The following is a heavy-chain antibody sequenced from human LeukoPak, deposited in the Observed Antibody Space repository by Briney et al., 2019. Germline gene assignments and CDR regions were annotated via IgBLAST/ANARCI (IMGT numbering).Heavy chain of an antibody. Sequence: GGSLRLSCAASGFTFSSYAMSWVRQAPGKGLEWVSAISGSGGSTYYADSVKGRFTISRDNSKNTLYLQMNSLRAEDTAVYYCARGVYDFWSGPYYYYYYGMDVWGQGTTVTVSS. CDR3: ARGVYDFWSGPYYYYYYGMDV. CDR2: ISGSGGST. J-gene: IGHJ6*02. D-gene: IGHD3-3*01. V-gene: IGHV3-23*01. CDR1: GFTFSSYA.